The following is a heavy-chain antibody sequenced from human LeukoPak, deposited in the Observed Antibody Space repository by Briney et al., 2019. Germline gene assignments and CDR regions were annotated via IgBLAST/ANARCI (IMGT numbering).Heavy chain of an antibody. CDR3: ARHIALAAEGPSLNWFDP. Sequence: ASVKVSCKASGYTFTSYGISWVRQAPRQGLEWMGWISAYNGNTNYAQKLQGRVTVTTDTSTSIAYMELRSLRSDDTAVYYCARHIALAAEGPSLNWFDPWGQGTLVTVSS. CDR2: ISAYNGNT. CDR1: GYTFTSYG. V-gene: IGHV1-18*01. J-gene: IGHJ5*02. D-gene: IGHD6-13*01.